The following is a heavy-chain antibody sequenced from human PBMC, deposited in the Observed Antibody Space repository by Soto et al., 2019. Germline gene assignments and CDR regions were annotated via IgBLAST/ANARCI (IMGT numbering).Heavy chain of an antibody. CDR3: AKDFKVSGSHYGTLNYYYGMDV. J-gene: IGHJ6*02. CDR2: ISYDGYLK. D-gene: IGHD3-10*01. V-gene: IGHV3-30*18. Sequence: QVQLVESGGGVVQPGRSLRLSCAASGFTFSTYGMQWVRQAPGKGLEWVAVISYDGYLKYYVDAVKGRFTVARDNSKNTLVLEMNSLRVEDTAVYFCAKDFKVSGSHYGTLNYYYGMDVWGQGTTVPVSS. CDR1: GFTFSTYG.